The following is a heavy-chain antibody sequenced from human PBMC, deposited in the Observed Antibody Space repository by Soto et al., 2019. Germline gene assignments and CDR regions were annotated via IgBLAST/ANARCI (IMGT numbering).Heavy chain of an antibody. V-gene: IGHV1-3*01. Sequence: QVQLVQSGAEVKKPGASVKVSCKASGYTFTSYAMHWVRQAPGQSLEWMGWINGGDGNTKYSQKFQDRVTITRDTSAGTAYMELRSLKSEDTAASYCATGPRREYWGQGSLVTVSS. CDR1: GYTFTSYA. J-gene: IGHJ4*02. CDR2: INGGDGNT. CDR3: ATGPRREY.